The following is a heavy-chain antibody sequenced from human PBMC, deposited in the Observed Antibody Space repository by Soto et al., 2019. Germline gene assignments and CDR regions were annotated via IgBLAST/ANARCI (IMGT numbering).Heavy chain of an antibody. Sequence: GASVKVSCKASGYTFTSYGMSWVRQAPGQGLEWMGWISAYNGNTNYAQKLQGRVTMTTDTSTSTAYMELRSLRSDDTAVYYCARTSYCISTSCRLGYFDYWGKGTLVTVSS. CDR1: GYTFTSYG. V-gene: IGHV1-18*01. CDR2: ISAYNGNT. D-gene: IGHD2-2*01. J-gene: IGHJ4*02. CDR3: ARTSYCISTSCRLGYFDY.